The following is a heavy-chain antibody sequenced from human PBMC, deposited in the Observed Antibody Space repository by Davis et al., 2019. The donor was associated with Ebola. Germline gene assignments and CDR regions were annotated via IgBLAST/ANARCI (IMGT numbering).Heavy chain of an antibody. J-gene: IGHJ6*02. D-gene: IGHD2-8*01. CDR2: IYYSGSA. Sequence: PGGSLRLSCTVSGGSISSSRYYWGWIRQPPGKGLEWIGIIYYSGSAHYNPSPSSRVTISADTSKTHFSLRLSSVTAADTAVYYCASSRSYCSSGVCMDGGWNYGMDVWGQGTTVTVSS. V-gene: IGHV4-39*02. CDR1: GGSISSSRYY. CDR3: ASSRSYCSSGVCMDGGWNYGMDV.